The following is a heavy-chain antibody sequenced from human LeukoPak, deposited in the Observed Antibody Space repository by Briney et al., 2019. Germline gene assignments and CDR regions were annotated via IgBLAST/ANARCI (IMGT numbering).Heavy chain of an antibody. CDR1: GGSFSGYY. CDR3: ASHAAAGTRERDY. CDR2: INHSGST. J-gene: IGHJ4*02. D-gene: IGHD6-13*01. Sequence: SETLSLTCAVYGGSFSGYYWSWIRQPPGKGLEWSGEINHSGSTNYNPSLKSRVTISVDTSKNQFSLKLSSVTAADTAVYYCASHAAAGTRERDYWGQGTLVTVSS. V-gene: IGHV4-34*01.